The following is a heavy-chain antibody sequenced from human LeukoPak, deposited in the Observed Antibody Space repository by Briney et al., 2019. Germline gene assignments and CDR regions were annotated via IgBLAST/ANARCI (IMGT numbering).Heavy chain of an antibody. CDR1: GFTFSGHW. CDR2: TNSDGSST. V-gene: IGHV3-74*01. CDR3: ARARWYSSDY. Sequence: GGSLRLSCAISGFTFSGHWMFWVRQAPGKGLVWVSSTNSDGSSTGYTDSVKGRFTVSRDNAKNTLYLQMNSLRAEDTAVYYCARARWYSSDYWGQGTLVTVSS. D-gene: IGHD5-24*01. J-gene: IGHJ4*02.